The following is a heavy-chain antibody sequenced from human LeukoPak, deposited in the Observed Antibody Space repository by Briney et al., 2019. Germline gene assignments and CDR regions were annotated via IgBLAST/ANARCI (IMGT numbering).Heavy chain of an antibody. D-gene: IGHD1-1*01. CDR3: APGNGAKGY. CDR1: GLTVSNQF. V-gene: IGHV3-66*01. CDR2: IYSGGAT. Sequence: GGSLRLSCAASGLTVSNQFMDWVRQAPGKGLEWVSTIYSGGATYYSDSVRGRFTISRDNAKNSLYLQMNSLRAEDTAVYYCAPGNGAKGYWGQGTLVTVSS. J-gene: IGHJ4*02.